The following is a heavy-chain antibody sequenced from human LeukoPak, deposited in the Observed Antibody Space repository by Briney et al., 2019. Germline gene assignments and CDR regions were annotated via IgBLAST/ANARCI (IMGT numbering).Heavy chain of an antibody. Sequence: GGSLRLSCAASGFTFSSYWMHWVRQAPGKGLVWVSRINSDGSSTSYADSVKGRFTISRDNAKNTLYLQMNSLRAEDTAVYYCARAGYYYDSSGYYHHPFDYWGQGTLVTVSS. CDR2: INSDGSST. CDR1: GFTFSSYW. D-gene: IGHD3-22*01. J-gene: IGHJ4*02. V-gene: IGHV3-74*01. CDR3: ARAGYYYDSSGYYHHPFDY.